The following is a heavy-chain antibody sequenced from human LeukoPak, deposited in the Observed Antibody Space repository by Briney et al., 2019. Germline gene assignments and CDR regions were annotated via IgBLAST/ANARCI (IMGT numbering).Heavy chain of an antibody. V-gene: IGHV1-8*01. D-gene: IGHD6-13*01. CDR3: ARGRSGLAAAGTYDY. Sequence: ASVKVSCKDSGYTFTSSDINWVRQAAGQGLERMGWINPNSGRTGYAQKFQCRVTMTANTSISTAYMELSSLRFDDTAVYYGARGRSGLAAAGTYDYWGQGTLITVSS. CDR2: INPNSGRT. CDR1: GYTFTSSD. J-gene: IGHJ4*02.